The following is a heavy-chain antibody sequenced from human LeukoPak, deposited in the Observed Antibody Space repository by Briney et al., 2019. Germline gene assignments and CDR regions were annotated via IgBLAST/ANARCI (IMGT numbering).Heavy chain of an antibody. D-gene: IGHD3-10*01. V-gene: IGHV3-15*01. CDR3: TTDRGSF. Sequence: GGPLSLSCAPSGFHFTNVWMRWVRQTAWKGLECGCRIKSESNSETTDHNARVKGRVNISRDDAKTKLYLQMNSLKGEDTAVNYCTTDRGSFWGQGTLVTVSS. CDR1: GFHFTNVW. J-gene: IGHJ4*02. CDR2: IKSESNSETT.